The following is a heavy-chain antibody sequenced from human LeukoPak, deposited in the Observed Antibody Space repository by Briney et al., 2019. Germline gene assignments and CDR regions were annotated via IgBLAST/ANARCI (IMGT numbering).Heavy chain of an antibody. CDR1: GYTFSSYD. Sequence: GASVKVSCKASGYTFSSYDINWVRQATGQGLEWMGWMNPNSGNTGYAQKLQGRVTMTRNNSISTAYMELSSLRSDDTAVYYCARGRGSSGPRDWFDTWGQGSLVTVSS. J-gene: IGHJ5*02. D-gene: IGHD3-22*01. CDR3: ARGRGSSGPRDWFDT. CDR2: MNPNSGNT. V-gene: IGHV1-8*01.